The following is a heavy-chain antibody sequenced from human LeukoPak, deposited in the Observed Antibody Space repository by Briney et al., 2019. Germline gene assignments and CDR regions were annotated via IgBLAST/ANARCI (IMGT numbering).Heavy chain of an antibody. Sequence: SETLSLTCTVSGGSISSYYWSWIRQPPGKGLEWIGDIYYSGSTTYNPSLKSRVTISVDTSKKQFSLKLSSVTAADTAVYYCARGGVTLGYWGQGTLVTVSS. CDR2: IYYSGST. V-gene: IGHV4-59*01. D-gene: IGHD4-23*01. J-gene: IGHJ4*02. CDR3: ARGGVTLGY. CDR1: GGSISSYY.